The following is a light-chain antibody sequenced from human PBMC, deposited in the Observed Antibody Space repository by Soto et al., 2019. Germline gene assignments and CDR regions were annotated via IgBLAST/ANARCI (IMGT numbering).Light chain of an antibody. Sequence: QSVLTQPASASGTPGQSTTIACPGTRSDVGGYDYVSWYQQHPGKAPKLMIYEVTNRPSGVSNRFSGSKSGNTASLTISGLQAEDEADYYCSSYTSVSTHVFGTGTKVTV. CDR2: EVT. V-gene: IGLV2-14*01. CDR3: SSYTSVSTHV. J-gene: IGLJ1*01. CDR1: RSDVGGYDY.